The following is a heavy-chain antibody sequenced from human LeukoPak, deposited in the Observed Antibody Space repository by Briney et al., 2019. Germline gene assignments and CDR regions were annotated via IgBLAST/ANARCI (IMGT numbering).Heavy chain of an antibody. V-gene: IGHV1-18*01. CDR3: ARGCSSTTCYYMDV. CDR1: GYTFTGYG. J-gene: IGHJ6*03. Sequence: ASVKVSCKASGYTFTGYGIGWVRQAPGQGLECMGWISPHNGNTNYAQKFQGRVTMTTDISTSTAYMELRSQTSDDTAVYYCARGCSSTTCYYMDVWGKGTTVTVSS. D-gene: IGHD2-2*01. CDR2: ISPHNGNT.